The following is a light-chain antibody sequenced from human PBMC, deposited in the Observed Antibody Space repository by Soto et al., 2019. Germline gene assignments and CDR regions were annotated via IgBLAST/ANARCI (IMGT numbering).Light chain of an antibody. Sequence: EIVLTQSPGTLSLSPGERATLSCRASHSVSSSYLAWYQQKPGQAPRLLIYGASSRATGIPDRFSGSGSGTEFPLTIHRLEPEDFAVYCCHEYGSSPDTFGQGTKLEIK. V-gene: IGKV3-20*01. CDR3: HEYGSSPDT. CDR1: HSVSSSY. J-gene: IGKJ2*01. CDR2: GAS.